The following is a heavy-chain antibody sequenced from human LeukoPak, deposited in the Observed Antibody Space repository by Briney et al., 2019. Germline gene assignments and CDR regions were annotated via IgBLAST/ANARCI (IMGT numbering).Heavy chain of an antibody. CDR2: MNPNSGNT. CDR1: GYTFTSYD. V-gene: IGHV1-8*01. CDR3: ARSITMVRGVPFGY. J-gene: IGHJ4*02. Sequence: ASVKVSCKASGYTFTSYDITWGRQATGQGLEWMGWMNPNSGNTGYAQTFQGRVTMTRNTSISTAYMELSSLRSEDTAVYYCARSITMVRGVPFGYWGQGTLVTVSS. D-gene: IGHD3-10*01.